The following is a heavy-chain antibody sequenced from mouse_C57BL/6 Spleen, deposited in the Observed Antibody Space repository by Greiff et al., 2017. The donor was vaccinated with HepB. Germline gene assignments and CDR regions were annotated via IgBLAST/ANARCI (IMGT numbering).Heavy chain of an antibody. CDR1: GFNIKDYY. CDR2: IDPEDGDT. J-gene: IGHJ3*01. CDR3: TTPITTVVARPFDY. D-gene: IGHD1-1*01. Sequence: VQLQQSGAELVRPGASVKLSCTASGFNIKDYYMHWVKQRPEQGLEWIGRIDPEDGDTEYAPKFQGKATMTADTSSNTAYLQLSSLTSEDTAVYYCTTPITTVVARPFDYWGQGTLVTVSA. V-gene: IGHV14-1*01.